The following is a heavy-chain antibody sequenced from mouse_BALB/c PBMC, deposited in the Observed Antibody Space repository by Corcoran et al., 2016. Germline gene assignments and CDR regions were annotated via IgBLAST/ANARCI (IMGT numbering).Heavy chain of an antibody. D-gene: IGHD2-14*01. V-gene: IGHV1S56*01. CDR3: ARGIRYYWYFDV. J-gene: IGHJ1*01. CDR1: GYTFTSYD. CDR2: IYPGDGST. Sequence: QVQLQQSGPGLVKPGALVKISCKASGYTFTSYDINWVKQRPGQGLEWIGWIYPGDGSTKYNEKFKGKATLTADKSSSTAYMQLSSLTSENSAVYFCARGIRYYWYFDVWGAGTTVTVSS.